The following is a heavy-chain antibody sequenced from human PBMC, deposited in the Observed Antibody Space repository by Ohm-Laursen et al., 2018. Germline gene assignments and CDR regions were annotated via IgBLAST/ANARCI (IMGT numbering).Heavy chain of an antibody. Sequence: GTLSLTCTVSGGSISSYYWGWIRQPAGKGLAWIGYIYYSGSTNYNPSLKSRVTISVDTSKNQFSLKLSSVTAADTAVYYCAREGYSSSWYYYYGMDVWGQGTTVTVSS. CDR3: AREGYSSSWYYYYGMDV. CDR1: GGSISSYY. CDR2: IYYSGST. J-gene: IGHJ6*02. V-gene: IGHV4-59*01. D-gene: IGHD6-13*01.